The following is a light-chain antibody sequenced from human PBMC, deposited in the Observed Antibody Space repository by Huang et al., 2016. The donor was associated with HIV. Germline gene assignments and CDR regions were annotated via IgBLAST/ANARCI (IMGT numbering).Light chain of an antibody. CDR3: QQTFVAPPEDT. CDR1: DNIDTY. CDR2: GAS. Sequence: DIEMTQSPSSLSASVGDTVTISCRAGDNIDTYLHWYQQKPGEAPKLRISGASNLQAGVPLRFGGSGSGTYFTLTINSLQPEDFATYFCQQTFVAPPEDTFGQGTRLEIK. J-gene: IGKJ2*01. V-gene: IGKV1-39*01.